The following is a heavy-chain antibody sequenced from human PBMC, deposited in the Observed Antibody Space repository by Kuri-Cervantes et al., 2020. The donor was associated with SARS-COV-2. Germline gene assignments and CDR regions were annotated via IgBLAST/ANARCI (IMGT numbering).Heavy chain of an antibody. D-gene: IGHD6-19*01. J-gene: IGHJ4*02. Sequence: SPKLSCKASGYTFTGYYMHWVRQAPGQGLEWMGWINPNSGGTNYAQKFQGRVTMTRDTSISTAYMELSRLRSDDPAVYYCAREGIAVAGTFDWGQGTLVTVSS. CDR3: AREGIAVAGTFD. CDR1: GYTFTGYY. CDR2: INPNSGGT. V-gene: IGHV1-2*02.